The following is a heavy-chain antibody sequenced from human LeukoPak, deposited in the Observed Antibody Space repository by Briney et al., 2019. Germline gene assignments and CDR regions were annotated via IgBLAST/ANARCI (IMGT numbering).Heavy chain of an antibody. J-gene: IGHJ4*02. Sequence: GGSLRLSCAASGFTFSSYGMHWVRQAPGKGLEWVAFIGYDGSNKYYADSVKGRFTVSRDNSKNTLYLQMNSLGAEDTAVYYCAKGTAGGYSYGYFDYWGQGTLVTVSS. D-gene: IGHD5-18*01. CDR1: GFTFSSYG. CDR2: IGYDGSNK. CDR3: AKGTAGGYSYGYFDY. V-gene: IGHV3-30*02.